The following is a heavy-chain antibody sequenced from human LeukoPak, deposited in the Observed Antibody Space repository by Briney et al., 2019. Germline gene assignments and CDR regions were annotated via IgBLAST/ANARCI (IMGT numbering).Heavy chain of an antibody. D-gene: IGHD6-6*01. CDR3: ARDSYSSSPSRTFDY. CDR1: GFAFSSYS. Sequence: GSLRLSCAASGFAFSSYSMNWVRQAPGKGLEWVSYISSSSSTIYYADSVKGRFTISRDNAKNSLYLQMNSLRAEDTAVYYCARDSYSSSPSRTFDYWGQGTLVTVSS. CDR2: ISSSSSTI. J-gene: IGHJ4*02. V-gene: IGHV3-48*01.